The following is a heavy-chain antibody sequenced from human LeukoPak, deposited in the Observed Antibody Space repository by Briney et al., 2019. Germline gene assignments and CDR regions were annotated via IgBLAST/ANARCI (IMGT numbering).Heavy chain of an antibody. J-gene: IGHJ6*03. Sequence: GGSLTLSCAASGFTFSSYAMNWVRQAPGKGLEHISYISSSGDSIDSADSVKGRFTISRDNAKSSLFLQMNSLRVEDTAIYYCARERRSNYYLDVWGKGTTVTVSS. CDR1: GFTFSSYA. CDR3: ARERRSNYYLDV. V-gene: IGHV3-48*01. CDR2: ISSSGDSI.